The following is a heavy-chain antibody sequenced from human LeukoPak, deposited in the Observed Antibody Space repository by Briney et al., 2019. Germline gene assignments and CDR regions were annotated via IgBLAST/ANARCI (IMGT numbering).Heavy chain of an antibody. CDR3: ARARGYSYAFDY. D-gene: IGHD5-18*01. CDR2: IYYSGTT. V-gene: IGHV4-39*07. Sequence: SEILFPSSTVAGGSGITTNYYGGWIRQPPGEGLAWIGSIYYSGTTYYNPSPKSRVAISVDTSKNQFSLNLSSVTAADTAVYFCARARGYSYAFDYWGQGTLVTVSS. J-gene: IGHJ4*02. CDR1: GGSGITTNYY.